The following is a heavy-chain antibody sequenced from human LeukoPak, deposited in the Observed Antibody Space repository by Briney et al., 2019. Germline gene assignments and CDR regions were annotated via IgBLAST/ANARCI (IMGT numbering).Heavy chain of an antibody. D-gene: IGHD3-10*01. V-gene: IGHV3-21*01. CDR1: GFTFSGYS. CDR2: ISSGSSYI. CDR3: ARDGGIDY. Sequence: GGSLRLSCAASGFTFSGYSMNWVRQAPGKGLKWVSSISSGSSYIYYADSVKGRFTISRDNAKNSLYLQMNSLTAEDTAVYYCARDGGIDYWGQGTLVTVSS. J-gene: IGHJ4*02.